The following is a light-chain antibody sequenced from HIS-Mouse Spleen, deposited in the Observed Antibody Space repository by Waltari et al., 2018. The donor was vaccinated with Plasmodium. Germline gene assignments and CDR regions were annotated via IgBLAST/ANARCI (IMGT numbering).Light chain of an antibody. CDR3: QQYDNLPYT. CDR1: QDISNY. J-gene: IGKJ2*01. Sequence: DIQMTQSPSSLSASVVYRVTITCQASQDISNYLNWYQQKPGKAPKLLIYDASNLETGVPSRFSGSGSGTDFTFTISSLQPEDIATYYCQQYDNLPYTFGQGTKLEIK. V-gene: IGKV1-33*01. CDR2: DAS.